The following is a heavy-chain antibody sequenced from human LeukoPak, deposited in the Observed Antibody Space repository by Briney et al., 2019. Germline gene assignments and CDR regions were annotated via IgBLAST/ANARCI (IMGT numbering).Heavy chain of an antibody. CDR1: GGSISSSSYY. V-gene: IGHV4-39*01. J-gene: IGHJ5*02. Sequence: PSETLSLTCTVSGGSISSSSYYWGWIRQPPGKGLEWIGSIYYSGSTYYNPSFKSRVTISVDTSKNQFSLKLSSVTAADTAVYYCARHLRHHGPWFDPWGQGTLVTVSS. CDR3: ARHLRHHGPWFDP. D-gene: IGHD5-24*01. CDR2: IYYSGST.